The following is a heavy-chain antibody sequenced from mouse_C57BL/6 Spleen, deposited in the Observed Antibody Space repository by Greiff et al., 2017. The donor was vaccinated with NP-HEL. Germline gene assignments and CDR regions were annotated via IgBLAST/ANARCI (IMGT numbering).Heavy chain of an antibody. Sequence: QVQLQQSGPELVKPGASVKLSCKASGYTFTSYDINWVKQRPGQGLAWIGWIYPRDGSTKYNEKFKGKATLTVDTSSSTAYMELHSLTSEDSAVYFCARGRYSNYGYFDVWGTGTTVTVSS. CDR1: GYTFTSYD. CDR2: IYPRDGST. V-gene: IGHV1-85*01. J-gene: IGHJ1*03. D-gene: IGHD2-5*01. CDR3: ARGRYSNYGYFDV.